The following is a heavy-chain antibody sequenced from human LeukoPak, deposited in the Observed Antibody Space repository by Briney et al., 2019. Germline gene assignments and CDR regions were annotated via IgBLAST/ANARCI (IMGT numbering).Heavy chain of an antibody. CDR3: ARVRLGTTSWFDP. Sequence: GGSLRLSCAASGFTFSSYAMHWVRQAPGKGLEWVAVISYDGSNKYYADSVKGRFTISRDNSKNTLYLQMNSLRDEDTAVYYCARVRLGTTSWFDPWGQGTLVTVSS. D-gene: IGHD4-11*01. CDR2: ISYDGSNK. V-gene: IGHV3-30-3*01. J-gene: IGHJ5*02. CDR1: GFTFSSYA.